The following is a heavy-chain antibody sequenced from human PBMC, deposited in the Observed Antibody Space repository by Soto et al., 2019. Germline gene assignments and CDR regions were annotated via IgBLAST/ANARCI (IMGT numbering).Heavy chain of an antibody. CDR1: GDTISRYY. Sequence: QVQLQESGPGLVKTSETRSLTCTVAGDTISRYYWSWIRLSPGKGLEWIGYIYYSGETNYNPSVKSRVTISVDRTKNQFSLKLSSVTAADTAVYYCARDQGGEFLKGSGMDVWGQGTTVTVSS. CDR2: IYYSGET. CDR3: ARDQGGEFLKGSGMDV. V-gene: IGHV4-59*01. J-gene: IGHJ6*02. D-gene: IGHD3-10*01.